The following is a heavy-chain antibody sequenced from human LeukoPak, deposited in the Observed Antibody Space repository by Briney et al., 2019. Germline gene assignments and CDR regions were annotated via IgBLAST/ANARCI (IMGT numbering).Heavy chain of an antibody. CDR3: ARERNMVRGVMGWFDP. D-gene: IGHD3-10*01. V-gene: IGHV4-38-2*02. CDR1: GYSISSGYY. J-gene: IGHJ5*02. CDR2: IYHSGST. Sequence: SETLSLTCTASGYSISSGYYWGWIRQPPGKGLEWIGSIYHSGSTYYNPSLKSRVTISVDTSKNQFSLKLSSVTAADTAVYYCARERNMVRGVMGWFDPWGQGTLVTVSS.